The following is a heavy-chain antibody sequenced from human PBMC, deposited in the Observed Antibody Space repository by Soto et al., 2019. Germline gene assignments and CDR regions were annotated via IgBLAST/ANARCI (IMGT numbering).Heavy chain of an antibody. V-gene: IGHV3-23*01. J-gene: IGHJ4*02. CDR1: GFTFSSFA. CDR3: EKFLLWGSYRDLDY. D-gene: IGHD3-16*02. CDR2: ISGSSGNT. Sequence: GGSLRLSCAASGFTFSSFAMSWVRQAPGKGLEWVSAISGSSGNTYYADSVKGRFAISRDNSKNTLYLQLNSLRAEDTAVYYCEKFLLWGSYRDLDYGGQGPRVTASS.